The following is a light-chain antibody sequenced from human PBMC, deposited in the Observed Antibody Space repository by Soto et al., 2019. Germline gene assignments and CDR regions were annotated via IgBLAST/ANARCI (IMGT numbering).Light chain of an antibody. CDR1: QSVTSY. V-gene: IGKV3-11*01. Sequence: EIVLTQSPATLSLSPGERATLSCRASQSVTSYLAWYQQKPGQPPRLLIYDASTRATGIPARFSGSGSGTDFTLTINSLEPEDFAVYYGQQRGDWPLTFGGGTKVEIK. CDR2: DAS. J-gene: IGKJ4*01. CDR3: QQRGDWPLT.